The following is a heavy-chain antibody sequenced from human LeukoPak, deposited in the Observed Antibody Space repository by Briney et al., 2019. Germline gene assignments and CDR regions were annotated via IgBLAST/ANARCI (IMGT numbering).Heavy chain of an antibody. V-gene: IGHV1-8*01. CDR3: ARGTYGSGSSHFDY. Sequence: GASVKVSCKASGYTFTSYDINWVRQAAGQGLEWMGWMNPNSGNTGYAQKFQGRVTMTRNTSISTAYMELSSLRSEDTAVYYCARGTYGSGSSHFDYWGQGTLVTVSS. D-gene: IGHD3-10*01. CDR2: MNPNSGNT. CDR1: GYTFTSYD. J-gene: IGHJ4*02.